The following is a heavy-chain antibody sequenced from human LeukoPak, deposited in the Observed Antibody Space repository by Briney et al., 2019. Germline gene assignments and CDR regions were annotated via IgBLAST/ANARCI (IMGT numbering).Heavy chain of an antibody. CDR1: GFTFSSYE. Sequence: TGGSLRLSCAASGFTFSSYEMNWVRQAPGKGLEWVSITYSGGTTSYYADSVKGRFTISRDNSMNTVYLLMNSLRADDTAVYYCARDSSSHYYFDYWGQGTLVTVSS. J-gene: IGHJ4*02. CDR3: ARDSSSHYYFDY. V-gene: IGHV3-53*01. CDR2: TYSGGTTS. D-gene: IGHD2-2*01.